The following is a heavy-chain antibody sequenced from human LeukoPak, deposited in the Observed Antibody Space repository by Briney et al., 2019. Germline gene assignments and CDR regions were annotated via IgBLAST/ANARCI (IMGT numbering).Heavy chain of an antibody. CDR3: AREGPFGYFDWFAYGMDV. D-gene: IGHD3-9*01. CDR2: IYYSGST. Sequence: SETLSHTCTVSGGSISSSSYYWGWIRQPPGKGLEWIGSIYYSGSTYYNPSLKSRVTMSVDTSKNQFSLKLSSVTAADTAVYYCAREGPFGYFDWFAYGMDVWGQGTTVTVSS. V-gene: IGHV4-39*07. CDR1: GGSISSSSYY. J-gene: IGHJ6*02.